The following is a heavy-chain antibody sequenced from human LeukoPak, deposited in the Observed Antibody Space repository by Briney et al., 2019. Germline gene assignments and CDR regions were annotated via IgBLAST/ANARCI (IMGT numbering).Heavy chain of an antibody. CDR1: GYTLTELS. CDR2: FDPEDGET. D-gene: IGHD3-22*01. CDR3: ATDLPYYYDSSGYYGYDY. J-gene: IGHJ4*02. Sequence: ASVKVSCKVSGYTLTELSMHWVRQAPGKGLEWMGGFDPEDGETIYAQKFQGRVTMTEDTSTDTAYMELSSLRSEDTAVYYCATDLPYYYDSSGYYGYDYWGQGTLVTVSS. V-gene: IGHV1-24*01.